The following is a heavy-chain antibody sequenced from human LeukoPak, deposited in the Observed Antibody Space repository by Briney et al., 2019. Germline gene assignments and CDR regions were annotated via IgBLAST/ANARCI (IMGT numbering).Heavy chain of an antibody. Sequence: PGGSLRLSCAVSGFTFTDYWMHWVRQAPGKGLVWVSRISGDGSTTAYADSVKGRFTISRDNAKNTLHLQMNSLRTEDTAIYYCAREIPTTYWGQGTQVTVSS. CDR1: GFTFTDYW. CDR3: AREIPTTY. D-gene: IGHD1-1*01. J-gene: IGHJ4*02. CDR2: ISGDGSTT. V-gene: IGHV3-74*01.